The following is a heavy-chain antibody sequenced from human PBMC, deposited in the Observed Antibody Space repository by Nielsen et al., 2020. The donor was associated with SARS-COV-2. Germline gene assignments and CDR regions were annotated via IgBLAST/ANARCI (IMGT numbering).Heavy chain of an antibody. D-gene: IGHD1-26*01. CDR2: IYYIGST. CDR1: GGSISRDY. CDR3: AALSSGGFDY. V-gene: IGHV4-59*13. Sequence: SETLSLTCTVSGGSISRDYWSWIRQPPGKGLQWIGHIYYIGSTTYNPSLNSRVTILVDTSKNQFSLKLSSVTAADTAVYYCAALSSGGFDYWGRGTLVTVSS. J-gene: IGHJ4*02.